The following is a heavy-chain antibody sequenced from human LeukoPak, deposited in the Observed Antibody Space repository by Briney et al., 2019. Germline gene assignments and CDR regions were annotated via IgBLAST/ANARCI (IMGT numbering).Heavy chain of an antibody. V-gene: IGHV3-23*01. CDR2: IIDSGDST. CDR3: AKGCRRSYPYYFDY. Sequence: PGGSLRLSCAAAGFTFNTYAMAWVSRAPGKGLEWVSAIIDSGDSTYYGDSVKGRFAISRDNSRNTLYLQMSNLRAEDTAIYYCAKGCRRSYPYYFDYWGQGTLVTVSS. D-gene: IGHD1-26*01. CDR1: GFTFNTYA. J-gene: IGHJ4*02.